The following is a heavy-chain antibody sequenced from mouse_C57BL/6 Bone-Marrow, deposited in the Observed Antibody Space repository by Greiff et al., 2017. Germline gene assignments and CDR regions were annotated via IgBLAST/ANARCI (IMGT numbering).Heavy chain of an antibody. V-gene: IGHV1-82*01. CDR3: ARYYDYDVDY. D-gene: IGHD2-4*01. CDR2: IYPGDGDT. J-gene: IGHJ2*01. Sequence: VKLMESGPELVKPGASVKISCKASGYAFSSSWMNWVKQRPGKGLEWIGRIYPGDGDTNYNGKFKGKATLTADKSSSTAYMQLSSLTSEDSAVYFCARYYDYDVDYWGQGTTLTVSS. CDR1: GYAFSSSW.